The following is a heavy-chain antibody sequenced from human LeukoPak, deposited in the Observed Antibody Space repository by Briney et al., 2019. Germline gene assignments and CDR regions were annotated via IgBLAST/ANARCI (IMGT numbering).Heavy chain of an antibody. CDR2: ISYDGSNE. V-gene: IGHV3-30*04. D-gene: IGHD3-22*01. CDR3: ARGPDYYDSSGYYVPLDY. Sequence: PGGSLRLSCAASGFTFSSYVMHWVRQAPGKGLEWVAIISYDGSNEYYADSVKGRFTISRDNSKNTLYLQMNSLRAADTAVYYCARGPDYYDSSGYYVPLDYWGQGTLVTVSS. J-gene: IGHJ4*02. CDR1: GFTFSSYV.